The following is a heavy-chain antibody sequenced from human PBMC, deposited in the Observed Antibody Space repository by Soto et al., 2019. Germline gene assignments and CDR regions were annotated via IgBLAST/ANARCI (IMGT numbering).Heavy chain of an antibody. CDR1: GFTFSNYA. Sequence: QVQLVESGGGVVQPGRSLRLSCAASGFTFSNYAMHWVRQAPGKGLEWVAAILSDEINKYSADSVKGRFTISRNNSMNTRHLQMNSLRPQDTTVYYWVIIATSAGGAAFEIGCQGTVVTVSS. V-gene: IGHV3-30-3*01. CDR3: VIIATSAGGAAFEI. J-gene: IGHJ3*02. D-gene: IGHD6-13*01. CDR2: ILSDEINK.